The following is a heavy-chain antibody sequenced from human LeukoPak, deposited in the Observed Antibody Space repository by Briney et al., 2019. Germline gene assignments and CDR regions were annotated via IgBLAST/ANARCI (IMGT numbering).Heavy chain of an antibody. Sequence: GGSLRLSCAASGFTFSDYYMNWIRQTPGKGLEWISHIVGRGSTISYADSLKGRFTISRDNSKNTLYLQMNSLRAEDTAVYYCARDLDIVAKIVPNLNYWGQGTLVTVSS. CDR3: ARDLDIVAKIVPNLNY. CDR1: GFTFSDYY. CDR2: IVGRGSTI. D-gene: IGHD5-12*01. J-gene: IGHJ4*02. V-gene: IGHV3-11*04.